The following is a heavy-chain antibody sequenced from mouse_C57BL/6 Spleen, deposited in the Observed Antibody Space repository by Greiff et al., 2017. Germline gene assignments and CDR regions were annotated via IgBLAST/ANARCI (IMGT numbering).Heavy chain of an antibody. CDR3: ARAYYSNYGWFAY. CDR2: INPGSGGT. Sequence: QVQLQQSGAELVRPGTSVKVSCKASGYAFTNYLIEWVKQRPGQGLEWIGVINPGSGGTNYNEKFKGKATLTADKSSSTAYMQLSSLTSEDSAVCFCARAYYSNYGWFAYWGQGTVVTVSA. V-gene: IGHV1-54*01. D-gene: IGHD2-5*01. J-gene: IGHJ3*01. CDR1: GYAFTNYL.